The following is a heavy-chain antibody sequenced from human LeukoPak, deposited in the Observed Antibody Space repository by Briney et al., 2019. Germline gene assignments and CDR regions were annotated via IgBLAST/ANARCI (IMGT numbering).Heavy chain of an antibody. CDR2: ISSTSSYR. CDR1: GFTFSSY. Sequence: GGSLRLSCAASGFTFSSYMNWVRQAPGKGPEWVASISSTSSYRYYSDSVKGRFTISRDNTKNSLYLQMNSLRADDTAVYYCARGQSRYFDWYLGFFDYWGQGTLVTVSS. J-gene: IGHJ4*02. D-gene: IGHD3-9*01. CDR3: ARGQSRYFDWYLGFFDY. V-gene: IGHV3-21*01.